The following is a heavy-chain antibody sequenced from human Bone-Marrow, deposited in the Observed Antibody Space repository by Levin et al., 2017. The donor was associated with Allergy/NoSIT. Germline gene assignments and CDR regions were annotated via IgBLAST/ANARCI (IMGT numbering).Heavy chain of an antibody. CDR2: IYYTGST. CDR3: AREGSALTYCGGTDCYSVMDV. D-gene: IGHD2-21*01. V-gene: IGHV4-39*02. J-gene: IGHJ6*02. Sequence: SETLSLTCTVSGGSITTYYWGWIRQPPGKGLEWIGSIYYTGSTYYSPSLKRRVTISADMSKKQFSLKVSSVTAADTAVYYCAREGSALTYCGGTDCYSVMDVWGQGSTVTVSS. CDR1: GGSITTYY.